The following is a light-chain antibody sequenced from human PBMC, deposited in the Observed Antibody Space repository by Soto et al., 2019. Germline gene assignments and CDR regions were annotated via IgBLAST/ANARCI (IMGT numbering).Light chain of an antibody. Sequence: EIVLTQSPATLSLSPGERSTLSCRASQSVSSYLAWYQQKPGQAPRLLIYDASNRATGIPARFSGSGSGTDFTLTISSLEPEDFAVYYCQHRSDWPLTFGGGTKVEIK. CDR2: DAS. CDR1: QSVSSY. CDR3: QHRSDWPLT. V-gene: IGKV3-11*01. J-gene: IGKJ4*01.